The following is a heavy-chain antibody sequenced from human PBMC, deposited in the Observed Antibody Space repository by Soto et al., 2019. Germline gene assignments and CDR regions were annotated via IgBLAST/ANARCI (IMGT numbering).Heavy chain of an antibody. J-gene: IGHJ6*02. CDR1: GGSISSSNW. V-gene: IGHV4-4*02. D-gene: IGHD2-15*01. CDR2: IYHSGST. Sequence: SETLSLTCAVTGGSISSSNWWTWVRQPPGKGLEWIGEIYHSGSTNYNPSLKSRVTISLDQSKNHFSLKLTSVTAADTAVYYCARDQGEAAHLSSYYYYGMDVWGQGTTVT. CDR3: ARDQGEAAHLSSYYYYGMDV.